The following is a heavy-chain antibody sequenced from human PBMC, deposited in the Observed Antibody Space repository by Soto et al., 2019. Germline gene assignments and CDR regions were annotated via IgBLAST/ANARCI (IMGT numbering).Heavy chain of an antibody. Sequence: QLQLQESGPGLVKPSETLSLTCTVSGGSISSSSYYWGWIRQPPGKGLEWIGSIYYSGSTYYNPPLKSRVTISVDTSKNQFSLKLSSVTAADTAVYYCARMTTVIDAFDIWGQGTMVTVSS. D-gene: IGHD4-17*01. J-gene: IGHJ3*02. V-gene: IGHV4-39*01. CDR3: ARMTTVIDAFDI. CDR1: GGSISSSSYY. CDR2: IYYSGST.